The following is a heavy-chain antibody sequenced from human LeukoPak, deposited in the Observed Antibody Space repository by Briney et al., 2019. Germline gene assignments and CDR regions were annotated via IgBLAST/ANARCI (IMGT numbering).Heavy chain of an antibody. V-gene: IGHV4-31*11. CDR2: IYYSGST. J-gene: IGHJ4*02. Sequence: SETLSLTCAVSGGSISSGGYYWSWIRQHPGKGLEWIGYIYYSGSTYYNPSLKSRVTISVDTSKNQFSLKLSSVTAADTAVYNCARWDYYDSSGYLDYWGQGTLVTVSS. D-gene: IGHD3-22*01. CDR3: ARWDYYDSSGYLDY. CDR1: GGSISSGGYY.